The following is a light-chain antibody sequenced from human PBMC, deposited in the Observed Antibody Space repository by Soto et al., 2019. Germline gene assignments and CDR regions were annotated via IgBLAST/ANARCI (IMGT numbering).Light chain of an antibody. CDR3: QVWDSGSDHYV. CDR2: ADS. Sequence: SYELTQPPSVSVAPGQTARITCGGNNIGTKSVHWYQQRPGQATVLVVFADSDRPSGIPERFSGANSGNTATLTISRLEAGDEADYYCQVWDSGSDHYVFGTGTKLTVL. J-gene: IGLJ1*01. V-gene: IGLV3-21*02. CDR1: NIGTKS.